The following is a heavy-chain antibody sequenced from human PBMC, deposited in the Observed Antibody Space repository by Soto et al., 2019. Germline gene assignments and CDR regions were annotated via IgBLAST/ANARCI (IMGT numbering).Heavy chain of an antibody. CDR2: INSDGSST. CDR3: ARAGDADMLLGAFDI. V-gene: IGHV3-74*01. CDR1: GFTFSSYW. J-gene: IGHJ3*02. Sequence: GGSLRLSCAASGFTFSSYWMHWVRQATGKGLVWVSRINSDGSSTSYADSVKGRFTISRDNAKNTLYLQMNSLRAEDTAVYYCARAGDADMLLGAFDIWGQGTMVTVSS. D-gene: IGHD3-16*01.